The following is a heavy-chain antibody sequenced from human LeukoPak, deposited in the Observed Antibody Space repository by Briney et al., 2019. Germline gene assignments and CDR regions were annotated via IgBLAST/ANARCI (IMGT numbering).Heavy chain of an antibody. CDR1: GFTFDDYA. D-gene: IGHD2-15*01. V-gene: IGHV3-9*01. CDR3: AKERSARFDY. CDR2: ISWNSGSI. J-gene: IGHJ4*02. Sequence: GGSLRLSCAASGFTFDDYAMHWVRQVPGKGLEWVSGISWNSGSIGYADSVKGRFTISRDNAKNSLYLQMNSLRAEDTALYYCAKERSARFDYWGQGTLVTVSS.